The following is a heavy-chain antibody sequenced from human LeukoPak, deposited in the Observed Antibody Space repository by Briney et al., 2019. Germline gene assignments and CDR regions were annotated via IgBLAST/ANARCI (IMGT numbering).Heavy chain of an antibody. J-gene: IGHJ4*02. CDR1: GFTFSSYW. V-gene: IGHV3-21*01. Sequence: GGSLRLSCAASGFTFSSYWMYWARQAPGEGLEWVSSISSSSSYIYYADSVKGRFTISRDNAKNSLYLQMNSLRAEDTAVYYCARAEASVTTEYYFDYWGQGTLVTVSS. CDR3: ARAEASVTTEYYFDY. CDR2: ISSSSSYI. D-gene: IGHD4-17*01.